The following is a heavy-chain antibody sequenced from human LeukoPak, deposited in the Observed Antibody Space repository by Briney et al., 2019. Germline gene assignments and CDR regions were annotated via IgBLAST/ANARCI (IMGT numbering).Heavy chain of an antibody. Sequence: SETLSLTCAVYGGSFSGYYWSWIRQPPGKGLEWIGSISNSGNTDYNPSLKNRVTISADTSKSQFSLKLSSVTAADTAVYYCAGFTVGTMCNYWGQGTLVTVSS. D-gene: IGHD1-1*01. V-gene: IGHV4-34*01. CDR2: ISNSGNT. J-gene: IGHJ4*02. CDR1: GGSFSGYY. CDR3: AGFTVGTMCNY.